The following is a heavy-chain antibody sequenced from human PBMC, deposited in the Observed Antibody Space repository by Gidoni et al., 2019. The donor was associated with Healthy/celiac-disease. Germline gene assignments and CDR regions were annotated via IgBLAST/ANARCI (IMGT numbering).Heavy chain of an antibody. J-gene: IGHJ4*02. CDR2: IYYSGST. D-gene: IGHD3-10*01. V-gene: IGHV4-39*01. CDR1: GGSISSSSYY. Sequence: QLQLQESGPGLVKPSETLSLTCTVAGGSISSSSYYWGWIRQPPGKGLEWIGSIYYSGSTYYNPSLKSRVTISVDTSKNQFSLKLSSVTAADTAVYYCARRYYYGSMDYWGQGTLVTVSS. CDR3: ARRYYYGSMDY.